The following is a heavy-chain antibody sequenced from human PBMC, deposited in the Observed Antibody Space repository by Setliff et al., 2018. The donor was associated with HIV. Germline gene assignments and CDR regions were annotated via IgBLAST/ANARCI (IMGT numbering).Heavy chain of an antibody. CDR1: GGSISSYY. J-gene: IGHJ6*03. Sequence: PSETLSLTCTGSGGSISSYYWSWIRQPPGKGLEWLGHIYSSGSTNYNPSLKSRVTISVDTSKNQFSLKLTSVTAADTAVYYCARGRDYVWGSYRPRRYYYYNMDVWGKGTTVTVSS. V-gene: IGHV4-59*12. D-gene: IGHD3-16*02. CDR3: ARGRDYVWGSYRPRRYYYYNMDV. CDR2: IYSSGST.